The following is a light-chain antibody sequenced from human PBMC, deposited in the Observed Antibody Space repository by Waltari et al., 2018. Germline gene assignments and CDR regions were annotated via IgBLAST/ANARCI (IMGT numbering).Light chain of an antibody. CDR2: WAS. Sequence: DRVMTQSPQSLTVSLCERASLTCQSSHSVLYSSNNENLLGWYQQNPGQSPKLLIYWASIRESGVPDRFNGGGSGTYFTLTINSLQAEDVAVYYCQQYHSIPITFGQGTRLEIK. J-gene: IGKJ5*01. CDR3: QQYHSIPIT. CDR1: HSVLYSSNNENL. V-gene: IGKV4-1*01.